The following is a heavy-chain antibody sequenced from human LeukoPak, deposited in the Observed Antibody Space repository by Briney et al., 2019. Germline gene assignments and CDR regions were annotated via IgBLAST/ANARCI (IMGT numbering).Heavy chain of an antibody. V-gene: IGHV3-7*01. CDR3: ARDLSGVTGYTYGRGIDY. CDR1: RFTFSNYW. J-gene: IGHJ4*02. Sequence: GGSLRLSCAASRFTFSNYWMSWVRQAPGKGLEWVANIKKDGSGKYYVDSVKGRFTISRDNAKTSLYLQMNSLRAEDTAVYYCARDLSGVTGYTYGRGIDYWGQGTLVTVSS. CDR2: IKKDGSGK. D-gene: IGHD5-18*01.